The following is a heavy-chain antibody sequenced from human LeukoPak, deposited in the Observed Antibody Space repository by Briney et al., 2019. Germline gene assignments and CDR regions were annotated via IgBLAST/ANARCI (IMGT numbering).Heavy chain of an antibody. J-gene: IGHJ6*02. Sequence: ASVTVSCKASGYTFTGYYMHWVRQAPGQGLEWMGWINPNSGGTNYAQKFQGRVTMTRDTSISTAYMELSRLRSDDTAVYYCARSDIVLMVYVFDYYYGMDVWGQGTTVTVSS. V-gene: IGHV1-2*02. CDR3: ARSDIVLMVYVFDYYYGMDV. CDR1: GYTFTGYY. CDR2: INPNSGGT. D-gene: IGHD2-8*01.